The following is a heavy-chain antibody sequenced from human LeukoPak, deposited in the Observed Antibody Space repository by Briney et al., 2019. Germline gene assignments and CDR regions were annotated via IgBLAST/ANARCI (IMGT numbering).Heavy chain of an antibody. J-gene: IGHJ4*02. CDR3: ARDTTKYSSSSSDFDY. CDR1: GFTFSSYD. CDR2: TRHDGSNK. D-gene: IGHD6-6*01. V-gene: IGHV3-30*02. Sequence: PGGSLRLSCAASGFTFSSYDIHWVRQAPGKGLEWVAFTRHDGSNKHYADSVRGRFTISRDNSKNTLYLQMNSLRAEDTAVYYCARDTTKYSSSSSDFDYWGQGTLVTVSS.